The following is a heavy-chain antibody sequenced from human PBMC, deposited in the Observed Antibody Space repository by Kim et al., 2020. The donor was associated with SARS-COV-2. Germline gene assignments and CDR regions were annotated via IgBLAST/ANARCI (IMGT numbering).Heavy chain of an antibody. CDR3: ARGHYGMDV. Sequence: GGSLRLSCAASGFTFSDHYMSWIRQAPGKGLEWVSYISKDGRTTNYADSVKGRFTFSRDNAKNSLYLQMNSLRAEDTAVYYCARGHYGMDVWGQGTPVTVSS. D-gene: IGHD3-10*01. CDR1: GFTFSDHY. CDR2: ISKDGRTT. J-gene: IGHJ6*02. V-gene: IGHV3-11*01.